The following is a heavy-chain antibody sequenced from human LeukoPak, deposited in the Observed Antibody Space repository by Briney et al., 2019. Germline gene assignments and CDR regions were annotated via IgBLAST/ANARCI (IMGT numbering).Heavy chain of an antibody. J-gene: IGHJ5*02. CDR1: GDSVSSNSVT. D-gene: IGHD2-2*01. V-gene: IGHV6-1*01. Sequence: SQTLSLTCAISGDSVSSNSVTWNWIRQSPSRGLEWLGRTYYRSTWYSDYAVSVRGRITVNPDTSKNQFSLHPNSVTPEDTAVYYCARRLTQYDCFDPWGQGILVTVSS. CDR2: TYYRSTWYS. CDR3: ARRLTQYDCFDP.